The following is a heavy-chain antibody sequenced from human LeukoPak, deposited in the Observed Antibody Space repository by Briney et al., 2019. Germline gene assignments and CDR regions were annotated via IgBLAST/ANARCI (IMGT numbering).Heavy chain of an antibody. CDR2: IYTSGST. CDR1: GGSISSGSYY. CDR3: ARASTTFDD. J-gene: IGHJ4*02. D-gene: IGHD1-14*01. Sequence: SETLSLTCTVSGGSISSGSYYWSWIRQPAGKGLEWIGRIYTSGSTNYNPSLKSRVTISVDTSKNQFSLNLRSVTAADTAVYFCARASTTFDDWGQGTLVTVSS. V-gene: IGHV4-61*02.